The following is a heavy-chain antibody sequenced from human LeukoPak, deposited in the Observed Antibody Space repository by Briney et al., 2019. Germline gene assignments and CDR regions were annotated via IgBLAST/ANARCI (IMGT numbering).Heavy chain of an antibody. CDR1: GFTFSSYS. CDR3: ARVRLSGYLNWFDP. CDR2: ISSSSSTI. D-gene: IGHD3-22*01. Sequence: GGSLRLSCAASGFTFSSYSMNWVRQAPGKRLEWVSYISSSSSTIYYADSVKGRFTISRDNAKNSLYLQMNSLRAEDTAVYYCARVRLSGYLNWFDPWGQGTLVTVSS. J-gene: IGHJ5*02. V-gene: IGHV3-48*01.